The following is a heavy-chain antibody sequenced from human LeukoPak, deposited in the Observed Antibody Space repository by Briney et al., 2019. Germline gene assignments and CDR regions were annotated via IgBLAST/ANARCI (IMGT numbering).Heavy chain of an antibody. CDR2: INSSGSTI. Sequence: TGGSLRLSCAASGFTFSDYYMSWIRQAPGKGLEWVSYINSSGSTICYADSVKGRSTISTDNAKNSLYLQMNSLRAEDTAVYYCARKVGFGETYYYFDYCGQGTLVTVSS. CDR1: GFTFSDYY. CDR3: ARKVGFGETYYYFDY. J-gene: IGHJ4*02. V-gene: IGHV3-11*01. D-gene: IGHD3-10*01.